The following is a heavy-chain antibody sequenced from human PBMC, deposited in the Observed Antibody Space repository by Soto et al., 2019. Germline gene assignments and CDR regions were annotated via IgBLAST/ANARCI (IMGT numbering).Heavy chain of an antibody. J-gene: IGHJ2*01. V-gene: IGHV3-48*02. CDR2: ISSSSSTI. D-gene: IGHD3-10*01. CDR3: ARGTLGGSGSYHHYCYFDL. CDR1: GFTFSSYS. Sequence: EVQLVESGGGLVQPGGSLRLSCAASGFTFSSYSMNWVRQAPGKGLEWVSYISSSSSTIYYADSVKGRFTISRDNAKNSLYLQMNRLRDEDTAVYYCARGTLGGSGSYHHYCYFDLWGRGTLVTVSS.